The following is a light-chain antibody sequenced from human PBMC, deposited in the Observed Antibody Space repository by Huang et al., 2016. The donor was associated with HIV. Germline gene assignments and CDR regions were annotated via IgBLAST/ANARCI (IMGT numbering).Light chain of an antibody. V-gene: IGKV3-15*01. J-gene: IGKJ2*01. CDR3: QHYNNWPPRYT. Sequence: VMTQSPGTLSVSPRERATLSCKTSQSVNNKLVWYQQKPGQAPRLLIYSTSTRATGVPARFSGSGAGTEFTLTISSLQSEDFGIYYCQHYNNWPPRYTFGQGTKLEI. CDR1: QSVNNK. CDR2: STS.